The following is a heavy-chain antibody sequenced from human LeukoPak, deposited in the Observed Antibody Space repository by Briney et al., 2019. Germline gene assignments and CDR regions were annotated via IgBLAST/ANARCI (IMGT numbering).Heavy chain of an antibody. Sequence: GASLQISCKGSGSLFTSYWIGWVRPLPGKGREWMGIIYPGDSDTTYSPSFQGQVTISADKSISTAYLQWSRLKASDTAMYYCARHGGSLYDFWRGPSLNYYGMDVWGQGTTVTVSS. CDR2: IYPGDSDT. J-gene: IGHJ6*02. CDR1: GSLFTSYW. V-gene: IGHV5-51*01. D-gene: IGHD3-3*01. CDR3: ARHGGSLYDFWRGPSLNYYGMDV.